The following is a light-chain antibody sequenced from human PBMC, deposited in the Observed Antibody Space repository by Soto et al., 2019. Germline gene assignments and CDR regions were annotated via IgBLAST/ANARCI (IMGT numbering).Light chain of an antibody. Sequence: QSALTQPVSVSGSPGQSITISCTGTSSDVGGYNYVSWYQQHPGKAPKFMIYDVSNRPSGVSNRFSGSKSGNTASLTISGLQAEDEADYYCSSYTSSSTLYVFGTGTKLTVL. CDR3: SSYTSSSTLYV. J-gene: IGLJ1*01. CDR2: DVS. CDR1: SSDVGGYNY. V-gene: IGLV2-14*01.